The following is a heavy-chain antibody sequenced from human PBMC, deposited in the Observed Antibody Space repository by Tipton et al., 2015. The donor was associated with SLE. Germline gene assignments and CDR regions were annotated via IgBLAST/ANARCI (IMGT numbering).Heavy chain of an antibody. CDR3: ARDGPLRTGSFDF. CDR2: IYSDGST. Sequence: GSLRLSCAASGFTFSRYAMSWVRQAPGKGLEWVSIIYSDGSTYYEDSVKGRFTISRDNSKNTLFLQMNSLKLDDTAVYYCARDGPLRTGSFDFWGQGTMVSVSS. V-gene: IGHV3-53*05. J-gene: IGHJ3*01. CDR1: GFTFSRYA. D-gene: IGHD6-25*01.